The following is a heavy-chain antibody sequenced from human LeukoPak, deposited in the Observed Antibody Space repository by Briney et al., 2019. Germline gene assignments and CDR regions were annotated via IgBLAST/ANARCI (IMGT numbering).Heavy chain of an antibody. CDR2: IKQDGSEK. D-gene: IGHD3-3*01. J-gene: IGHJ4*02. CDR1: GFTFSSYW. Sequence: GGSLRLSCAASGFTFSSYWMSWVRQAPGKGLEWVANIKQDGSEKYYVDSVKGRFTISRDNAKNSLYLQMNSLRAKDTAVYYCARDSNYDFWSGYQYPSDYWGQGTLVTVSS. CDR3: ARDSNYDFWSGYQYPSDY. V-gene: IGHV3-7*01.